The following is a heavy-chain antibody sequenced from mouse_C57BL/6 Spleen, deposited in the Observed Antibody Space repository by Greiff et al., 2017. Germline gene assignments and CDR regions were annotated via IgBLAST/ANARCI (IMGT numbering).Heavy chain of an antibody. Sequence: VQLKESGAELVRPGASVKLSCTASGFNIKDDYMHWVKQRPEQGLEWIGWIDPENGDTEYASKFQGKATITADTSSNTAYLQLSSLTPEDTAVYYCTTDLDYWGQGTTLTVSS. J-gene: IGHJ2*01. CDR2: IDPENGDT. CDR1: GFNIKDDY. CDR3: TTDLDY. V-gene: IGHV14-4*01.